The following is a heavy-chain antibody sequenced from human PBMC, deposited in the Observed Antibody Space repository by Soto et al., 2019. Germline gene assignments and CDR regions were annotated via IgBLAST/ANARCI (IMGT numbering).Heavy chain of an antibody. CDR3: AMEYCRSTSCYRDY. J-gene: IGHJ4*02. CDR1: GGTFSSYT. D-gene: IGHD2-2*02. V-gene: IGHV1-69*02. Sequence: QVQLVQSGAEVKKPGSSVKVSCKASGGTFSSYTISWVRQAPGQGLEWMGRIIPILGIANYAQKFQGRVKITADKSTRTAYMEVSSLRSEDPAVYYFAMEYCRSTSCYRDYWGQGTLVTVSS. CDR2: IIPILGIA.